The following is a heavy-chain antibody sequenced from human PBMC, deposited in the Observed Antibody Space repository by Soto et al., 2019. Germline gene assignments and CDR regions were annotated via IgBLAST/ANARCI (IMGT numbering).Heavy chain of an antibody. CDR3: ARVMYNWNDGNDAFDI. V-gene: IGHV3-21*01. J-gene: IGHJ3*02. Sequence: PGGSLRLSCAASGFTFSSYSMNWVRQAPGKGLEWVSSISSSSSYIYYADSVKGRFTISRDNAKNSLYLQMNSLRAEDTAVYYCARVMYNWNDGNDAFDICGQGTMVTVS. D-gene: IGHD1-1*01. CDR1: GFTFSSYS. CDR2: ISSSSSYI.